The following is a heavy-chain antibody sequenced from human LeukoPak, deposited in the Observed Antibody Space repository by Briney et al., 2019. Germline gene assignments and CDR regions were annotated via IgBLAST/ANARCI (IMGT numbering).Heavy chain of an antibody. J-gene: IGHJ5*02. CDR1: GYTFTGYY. V-gene: IGHV1-2*06. Sequence: GASVKVSCKASGYTFTGYYIHWVRQAPGQGLEWMGRINPNTGGTDYAQKFPGRVTMTRDTSITTAYMELSRLTSDDTAIYYCAKVPPSITAAGNWLGPWGQGALVTVSS. CDR2: INPNTGGT. CDR3: AKVPPSITAAGNWLGP. D-gene: IGHD6-13*01.